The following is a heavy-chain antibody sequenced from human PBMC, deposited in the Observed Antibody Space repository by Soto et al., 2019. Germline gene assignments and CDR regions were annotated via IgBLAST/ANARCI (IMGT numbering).Heavy chain of an antibody. Sequence: PSETLSLTCTVSGGSISSGGYYWSWIRQHPGKCLEWIGYIYYSGSTYYNPSLKSRVTISVDTSKNQFSLKLSSVTVADTAVYYCARTSDSSGYYLYYFDYWGQGTLVTVSS. CDR2: IYYSGST. D-gene: IGHD3-22*01. J-gene: IGHJ4*02. V-gene: IGHV4-31*03. CDR3: ARTSDSSGYYLYYFDY. CDR1: GGSISSGGYY.